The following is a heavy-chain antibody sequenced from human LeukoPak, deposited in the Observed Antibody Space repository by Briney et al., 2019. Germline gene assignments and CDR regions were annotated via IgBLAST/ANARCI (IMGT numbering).Heavy chain of an antibody. CDR1: GFTFSSYG. Sequence: PGGSLRLSCVVSGFTFSSYGMNWVRQAPGKGLEWVSHISSSSDIVYYADSVKGRFTISRDNAKNSLYLQMDSLRVEDTAVYYCAGEGSGYLPNYWGQGTLVTVSS. V-gene: IGHV3-48*04. J-gene: IGHJ4*02. CDR3: AGEGSGYLPNY. CDR2: ISSSSDIV. D-gene: IGHD5-12*01.